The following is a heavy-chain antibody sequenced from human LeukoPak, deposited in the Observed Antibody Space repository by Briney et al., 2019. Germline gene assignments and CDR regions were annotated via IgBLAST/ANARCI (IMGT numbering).Heavy chain of an antibody. D-gene: IGHD3-22*01. CDR3: ARDRTRPSYDSSLNY. V-gene: IGHV1-69*06. J-gene: IGHJ4*02. CDR2: IIPIFGTA. Sequence: SVKVSCKASGGTFSSYAISWVRQAPGQGLEWMGGIIPIFGTANYAQKFQGRVTITADKSTSTAYMELRSLRSDDTAVYYCARDRTRPSYDSSLNYWGQGTLVTVSS. CDR1: GGTFSSYA.